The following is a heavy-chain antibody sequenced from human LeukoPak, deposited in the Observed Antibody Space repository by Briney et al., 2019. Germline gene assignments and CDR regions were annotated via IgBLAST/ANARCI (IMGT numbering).Heavy chain of an antibody. CDR3: ARTNY. CDR2: ISYDGSNK. CDR1: GFTFSNYW. J-gene: IGHJ4*02. Sequence: GGSLRLSCAASGFTFSNYWMSWVRQGPGKGLEWVAVISYDGSNKYYADSVKGRFTISRDNSKNTLYLQMNSLRAEDTAVYYCARTNYWGQGTLVTVSS. V-gene: IGHV3-30-3*01.